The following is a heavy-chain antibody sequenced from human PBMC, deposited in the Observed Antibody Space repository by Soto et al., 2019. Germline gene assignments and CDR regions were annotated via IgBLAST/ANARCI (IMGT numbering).Heavy chain of an antibody. J-gene: IGHJ4*02. D-gene: IGHD3-22*01. Sequence: QVQLQESGPGLVKPSQTLSLTCTVSGASISGGDYYWTWIRQPPGNGLEWIGSIYYTGNTYSNPYLESRLSISVDPSNNQFALRLTAVSAADTAIYFCARATYDSCTCYLDYWGQGTLVTVSS. CDR1: GASISGGDYY. V-gene: IGHV4-30-4*01. CDR3: ARATYDSCTCYLDY. CDR2: IYYTGNT.